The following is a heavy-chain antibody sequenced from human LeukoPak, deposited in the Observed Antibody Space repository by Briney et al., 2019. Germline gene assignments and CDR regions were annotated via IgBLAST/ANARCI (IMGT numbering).Heavy chain of an antibody. CDR3: ARDRVGVGSSGWEN. CDR2: IIPIFGTA. D-gene: IGHD6-19*01. CDR1: GGTFSSYA. V-gene: IGHV1-69*06. J-gene: IGHJ4*02. Sequence: SVKVSCKASGGTFSSYAISWVRQAPGQGLEWMGGIIPIFGTANYAQKFQGRVTITADKSTSTAYMELSSLTSEDTAIYYCARDRVGVGSSGWENWGQGTLVTVSS.